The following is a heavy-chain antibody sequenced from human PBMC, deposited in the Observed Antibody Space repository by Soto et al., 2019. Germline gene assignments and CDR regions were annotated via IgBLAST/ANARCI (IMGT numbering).Heavy chain of an antibody. D-gene: IGHD7-27*01. Sequence: QVQLVQSGAEVKKPGASVKVSCKASGYTFTTYDVNWMRQATGQGPEWLVWMNPYNGDTGYAQKFQGRVTLTRDTSMNTDYLELSSLTYEDTAVYYCARNRRETGDFDYWGQGTLVTVSS. CDR1: GYTFTTYD. CDR3: ARNRRETGDFDY. V-gene: IGHV1-8*02. J-gene: IGHJ4*02. CDR2: MNPYNGDT.